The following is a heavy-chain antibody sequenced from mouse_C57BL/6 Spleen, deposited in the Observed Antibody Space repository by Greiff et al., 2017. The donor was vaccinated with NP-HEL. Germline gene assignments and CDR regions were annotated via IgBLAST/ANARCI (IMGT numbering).Heavy chain of an antibody. V-gene: IGHV1-82*01. J-gene: IGHJ3*01. CDR1: GYAFSSSW. Sequence: VQLQQSGPELVKPGASVKISCKASGYAFSSSWMNWVKQRPGQGLEWIGRIYPGDGNTNYNGKCTGKATLTADKSSSTAYMHLSSLTSADSAVYFCAGEFRVYTGSIAYWGQGTLVTVSS. D-gene: IGHD3-1*01. CDR2: IYPGDGNT. CDR3: AGEFRVYTGSIAY.